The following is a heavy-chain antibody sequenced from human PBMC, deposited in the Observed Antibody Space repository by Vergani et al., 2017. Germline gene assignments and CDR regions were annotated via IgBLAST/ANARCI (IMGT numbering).Heavy chain of an antibody. V-gene: IGHV1-2*02. D-gene: IGHD4-17*01. J-gene: IGHJ5*02. CDR3: ARGRPYGGWFDP. CDR2: INPNSGGT. CDR1: GYTITDYY. Sequence: QVHLVQSGSEVKKPGASVKVSCKASGYTITDYYIHWVRHAPGQRLEGMGWINPNSGGTEYAQKFQSRVTMTWDTSTTTAYVDLSSLRSDDTAVYYCARGRPYGGWFDPWGQGTLVTVSS.